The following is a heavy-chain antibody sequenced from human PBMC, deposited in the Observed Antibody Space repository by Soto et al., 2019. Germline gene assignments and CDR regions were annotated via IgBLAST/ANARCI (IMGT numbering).Heavy chain of an antibody. CDR2: ISYSGST. Sequence: QVQLQESGPGLVKPSETLSLTCTVSSDSISSYYWSWIRQPPGKRLEWIGYISYSGSTDYTPSLKSRVTISGDTSKNQFSLKVSSVTAADTAVYYCARGTSWQLPFDYWGQGTLVTVS. CDR3: ARGTSWQLPFDY. V-gene: IGHV4-59*01. D-gene: IGHD6-13*01. CDR1: SDSISSYY. J-gene: IGHJ4*02.